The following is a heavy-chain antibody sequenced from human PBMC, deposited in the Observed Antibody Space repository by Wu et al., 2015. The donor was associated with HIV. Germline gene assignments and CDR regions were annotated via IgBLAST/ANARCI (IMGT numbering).Heavy chain of an antibody. CDR1: GGSFSRSG. CDR3: AREGEEKNSDRSGDYAYLQI. V-gene: IGHV1-69*11. D-gene: IGHD3-22*01. Sequence: QVHLVQSGAEVKKPGSSVKVSCKAPGGSFSRSGISWVRQAPGKGFEWMGRIIPNHGGANYAERFEGRVTITADEPTNTAYMDLRGLRSEDTAVYYCAREGEEKNSDRSGDYAYLQIWGQGSQITVSS. J-gene: IGHJ1*01. CDR2: IIPNHGGA.